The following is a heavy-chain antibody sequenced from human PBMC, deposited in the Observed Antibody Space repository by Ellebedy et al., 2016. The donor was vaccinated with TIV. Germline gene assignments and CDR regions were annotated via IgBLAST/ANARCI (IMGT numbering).Heavy chain of an antibody. CDR2: IKQDGSDK. CDR1: GFSFSSYW. CDR3: ATDGSYGDYRSPAHAFVI. Sequence: GESLKISCAASGFSFSSYWMSWVRQAPGKGLEWVANIKQDGSDKYYVDSVNGRFTISRDNAKNSLFLQMNRLRAEDTAVYYCATDGSYGDYRSPAHAFVIWGQGTMVTVSS. V-gene: IGHV3-7*01. J-gene: IGHJ3*02. D-gene: IGHD4-17*01.